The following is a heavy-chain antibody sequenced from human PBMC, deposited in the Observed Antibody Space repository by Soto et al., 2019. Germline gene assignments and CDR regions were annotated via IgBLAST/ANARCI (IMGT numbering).Heavy chain of an antibody. CDR1: GYSLTSYY. CDR2: TNPSDGST. V-gene: IGHV1-46*01. J-gene: IGHJ4*02. D-gene: IGHD3-10*02. Sequence: GASVKVSCKASGYSLTSYYMHWVRQAPGQGLEWMGITNPSDGSTNYAQKFQGRVTMTSDTSTSTVYMEMSSLRSEDTAMYYCARSYVTSRPIDFCGQGTLVTVSS. CDR3: ARSYVTSRPIDF.